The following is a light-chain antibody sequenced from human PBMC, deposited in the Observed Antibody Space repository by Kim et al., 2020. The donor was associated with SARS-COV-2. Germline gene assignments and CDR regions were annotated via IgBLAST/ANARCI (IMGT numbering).Light chain of an antibody. CDR1: QSISSY. CDR3: QQSYSTPLYT. J-gene: IGKJ2*01. V-gene: IGKV1-39*01. Sequence: ASVGDRVTITCRASQSISSYLNWDQQKPGKAPKLLIYAASSLQSGVPSRFSGSGSGTDFTLTISSLQPEDFATYYCQQSYSTPLYTFGQGTKLEI. CDR2: AAS.